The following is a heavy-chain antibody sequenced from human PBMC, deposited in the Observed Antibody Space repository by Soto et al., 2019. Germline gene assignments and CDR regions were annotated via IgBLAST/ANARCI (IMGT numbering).Heavy chain of an antibody. CDR3: ARGFMPDIVVLPAAGFDY. J-gene: IGHJ4*02. CDR2: IIPIFGTA. CDR1: GCTFSSYA. V-gene: IGHV1-69*13. Sequence: SVKVSCKASGCTFSSYAISWVRQAPGQGLEWMGGIIPIFGTANYAQKFQGRVTITADESTSTAYMELSCLRSEDPAVYYCARGFMPDIVVLPAAGFDYWGKANLVTVGS. D-gene: IGHD2-2*01.